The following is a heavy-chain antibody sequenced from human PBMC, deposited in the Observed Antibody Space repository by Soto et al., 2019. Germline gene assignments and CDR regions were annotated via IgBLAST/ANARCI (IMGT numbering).Heavy chain of an antibody. D-gene: IGHD2-15*01. V-gene: IGHV3-23*01. CDR3: AKVSVVVLAAGDWFDP. CDR2: ISGNSGST. Sequence: EVQLLESGGGLVQPGGSLRLSCAASGFSFSTYAMTWVRQAPGKGLEWVSGISGNSGSTYYADSVKGRFTVSRDNYKNTVYLQMNSLRGEDTAVYYCAKVSVVVLAAGDWFDPWGQGTLVTVSS. CDR1: GFSFSTYA. J-gene: IGHJ5*02.